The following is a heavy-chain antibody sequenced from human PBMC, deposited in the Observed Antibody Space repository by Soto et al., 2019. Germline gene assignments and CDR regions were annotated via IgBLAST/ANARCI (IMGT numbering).Heavy chain of an antibody. CDR2: LYHSGST. D-gene: IGHD2-15*01. V-gene: IGHV4-4*02. J-gene: IGHJ2*01. CDR1: GGSISSTNW. CDR3: ARDLGGGATSWYFDL. Sequence: QVQLQESGPGLVRPSGPLSLTCAVSGGSISSTNWWGWVRQPPGTGLALIGDLYHSGSTNYIPSRKSRITKSVDKSKNQFSLKLSSVTAADTAGDYCARDLGGGATSWYFDLWGRGTLVSVSS.